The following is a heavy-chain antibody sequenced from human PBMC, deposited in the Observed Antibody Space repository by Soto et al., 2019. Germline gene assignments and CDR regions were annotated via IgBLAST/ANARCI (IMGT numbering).Heavy chain of an antibody. J-gene: IGHJ6*02. CDR1: GYSFTSYW. Sequence: GASLKISCKGSGYSFTSYWISWVRQMPGKGLEWMGRIDPSDSYTNYSPSFQGHVTISADKSISTAYLQWSSLKASDTAMYYCARLGWLRYFDWSPRYYYGMDVWGQGTTVTVSS. D-gene: IGHD3-9*01. CDR3: ARLGWLRYFDWSPRYYYGMDV. V-gene: IGHV5-10-1*01. CDR2: IDPSDSYT.